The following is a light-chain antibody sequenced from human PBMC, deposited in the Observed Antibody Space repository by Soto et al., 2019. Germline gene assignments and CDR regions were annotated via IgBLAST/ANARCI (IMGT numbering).Light chain of an antibody. V-gene: IGKV1-9*01. J-gene: IGKJ4*01. CDR3: QQLNNYPLT. Sequence: DIQLTQSPSFLSASLGDRVTITCLASQGIGSYLAWYQQKTGKAPRLLIYAESTLQSGVPSRLSGSGSDTEFTITISSLQPEDFATYYCQQLNNYPLTFGGGTKVDIK. CDR1: QGIGSY. CDR2: AES.